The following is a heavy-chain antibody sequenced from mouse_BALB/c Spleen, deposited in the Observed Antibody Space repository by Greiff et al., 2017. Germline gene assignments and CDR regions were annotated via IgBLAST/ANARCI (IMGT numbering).Heavy chain of an antibody. Sequence: EVQLVESGGDLVKPGGSLKLSCAASGFTFSSYGMSWVRLTPDKRLEWVATISSGGSYTYYPDSVKGRFTISRDNAKNTLYLQMSSLKSEDTAMYYCARYYYGSSPHYAMDYWGQGTSVTVSS. CDR2: ISSGGSYT. CDR1: GFTFSSYG. D-gene: IGHD1-1*01. CDR3: ARYYYGSSPHYAMDY. V-gene: IGHV5-6*01. J-gene: IGHJ4*01.